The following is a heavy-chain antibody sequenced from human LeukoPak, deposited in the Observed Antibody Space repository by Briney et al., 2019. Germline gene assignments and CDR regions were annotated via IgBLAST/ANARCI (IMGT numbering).Heavy chain of an antibody. D-gene: IGHD3-10*01. CDR2: INQVASEK. CDR3: VRDGGYYGPDS. J-gene: IGHJ4*02. CDR1: GFTISFYW. Sequence: GGSLRLSCAASGFTISFYWMSWVRQAPGKGLEWVANINQVASEKNYVDSVKGRFTIPRDNAKNSLYPQMNSVRAEDTAMYYCVRDGGYYGPDSWGQGALVSVSS. V-gene: IGHV3-7*04.